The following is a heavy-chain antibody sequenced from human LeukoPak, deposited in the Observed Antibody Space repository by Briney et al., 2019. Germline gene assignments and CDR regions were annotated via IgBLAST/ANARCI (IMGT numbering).Heavy chain of an antibody. D-gene: IGHD3-10*01. J-gene: IGHJ3*02. CDR2: ISGSGGST. CDR1: GFTFSSYA. Sequence: GGSLRLSCAASGFTFSSYAMSWVRQAPGRGLEWVSAISGSGGSTYYADSVKGRFTISRDNSKNTLYLQMNSLRAEDTAVYYCAKSRVRGVIIQAFDIWGQGTMVTVSS. V-gene: IGHV3-23*01. CDR3: AKSRVRGVIIQAFDI.